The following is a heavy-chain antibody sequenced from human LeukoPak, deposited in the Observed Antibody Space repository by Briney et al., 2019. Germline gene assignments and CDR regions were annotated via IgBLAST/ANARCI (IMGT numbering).Heavy chain of an antibody. Sequence: ASVKVSCKASGYTFTSYGISWVRQAPGQGLEWMGWISAYNGNTNYAQKLQGRVTMTTDTSTSTAYTELRSLRSDDTAVYYYARTLSYYYDSSGYYPFDYWGQGTLVTVSS. J-gene: IGHJ4*02. V-gene: IGHV1-18*01. CDR3: ARTLSYYYDSSGYYPFDY. CDR1: GYTFTSYG. CDR2: ISAYNGNT. D-gene: IGHD3-22*01.